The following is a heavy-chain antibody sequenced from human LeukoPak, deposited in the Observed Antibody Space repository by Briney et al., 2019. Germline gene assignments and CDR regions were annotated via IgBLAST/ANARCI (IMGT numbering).Heavy chain of an antibody. Sequence: SQTLSLTCTVSGGSVRRGNYYWTWIRQPAGKGLEWIGRIYVSESTNYNPSLKSRVTMSVDTSKNQFTLNLRSVTAADTAVYYCARGSNTYNWFDPWGQGTLVTVSS. CDR3: ARGSNTYNWFDP. J-gene: IGHJ5*02. V-gene: IGHV4-61*02. CDR1: GGSVRRGNYY. D-gene: IGHD2-2*01. CDR2: IYVSEST.